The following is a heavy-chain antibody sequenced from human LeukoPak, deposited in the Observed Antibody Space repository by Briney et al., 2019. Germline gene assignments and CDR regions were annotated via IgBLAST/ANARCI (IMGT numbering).Heavy chain of an antibody. V-gene: IGHV3-9*01. CDR1: GFTFDDYA. J-gene: IGHJ4*02. D-gene: IGHD1-26*01. CDR2: ISWNSGSV. Sequence: PGGSLRLSCAASGFTFDDYAMHWVRQAPGKGLEWVSGISWNSGSVGYADSVKGRFTISRDNAKNSLYLQMNSLRAEDTALYYCAKDKGATTTGRVYFDYWGQGTLVTVSS. CDR3: AKDKGATTTGRVYFDY.